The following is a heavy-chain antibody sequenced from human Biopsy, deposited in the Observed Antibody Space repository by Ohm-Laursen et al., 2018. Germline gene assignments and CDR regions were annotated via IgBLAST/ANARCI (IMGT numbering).Heavy chain of an antibody. D-gene: IGHD3-3*01. CDR2: ISNSGTT. J-gene: IGHJ4*02. V-gene: IGHV4-59*08. Sequence: GTPSLTCTLSGASVRSHFLTWIRQPPGKGLQWIGSISNSGTTKSSPSLKSRVNISLHTSKNQLSLKLTSVTAADTAVYYCARLSTLFGVADFTDDWGQGTLVTVSS. CDR3: ARLSTLFGVADFTDD. CDR1: GASVRSHF.